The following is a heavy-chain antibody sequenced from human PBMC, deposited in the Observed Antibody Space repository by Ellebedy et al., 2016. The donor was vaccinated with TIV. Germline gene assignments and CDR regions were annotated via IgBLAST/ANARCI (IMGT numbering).Heavy chain of an antibody. Sequence: GESLKISXAASGFTFSDYYMTWIRQTPGEGLEWVSYLDYSGSTIFYTDSVRGRFTISRDNAKNSLFLQMNSLRAEDTAVYYCARGASEADYWGQGTLVTVSS. CDR3: ARGASEADY. CDR2: LDYSGSTI. CDR1: GFTFSDYY. V-gene: IGHV3-11*01. J-gene: IGHJ4*02.